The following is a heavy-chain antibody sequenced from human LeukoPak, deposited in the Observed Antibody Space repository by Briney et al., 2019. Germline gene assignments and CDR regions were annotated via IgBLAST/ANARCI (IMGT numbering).Heavy chain of an antibody. D-gene: IGHD6-6*01. J-gene: IGHJ5*02. Sequence: GESLKISCKGSGYSFTSYWIGWVRQMPGKGLEYMGIIYPGEYNTRYSPPFQGQVTISADKSISTAYLPWSSLKASDTAMYYCATHRSYSSPSGRFDPGGEGTRVSVP. CDR2: IYPGEYNT. V-gene: IGHV5-51*01. CDR3: ATHRSYSSPSGRFDP. CDR1: GYSFTSYW.